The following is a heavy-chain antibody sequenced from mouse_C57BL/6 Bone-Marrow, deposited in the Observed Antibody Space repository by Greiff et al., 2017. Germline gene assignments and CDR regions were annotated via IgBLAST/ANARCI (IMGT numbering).Heavy chain of an antibody. CDR3: ARDYDSHFDY. D-gene: IGHD1-1*01. Sequence: VMLVESEGGLVQPGSSMKLSCTASGFTFSDYYMAWVRQVPEKGLEWVANINYDGSRTYYLDSLKSRFLISRANAKTHLYLQMSSMKSEDPAAYYCARDYDSHFDYWGQGTTLTVSS. CDR2: INYDGSRT. V-gene: IGHV5-16*01. CDR1: GFTFSDYY. J-gene: IGHJ2*01.